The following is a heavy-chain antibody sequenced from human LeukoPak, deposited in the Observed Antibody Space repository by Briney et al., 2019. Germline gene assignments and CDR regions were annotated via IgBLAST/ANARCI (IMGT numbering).Heavy chain of an antibody. V-gene: IGHV4-4*07. CDR1: GGSISSYY. J-gene: IGHJ6*03. CDR3: ARDGCSSTSCDAHYYYYYMDV. D-gene: IGHD2-2*01. Sequence: PSETLSLTCTVSGGSISSYYWSWIRQPAGKGLEWIGRIYTSGGTNYNPSLKSRVTMSVDTSKNQFSLKLSSVTAADTAVYYCARDGCSSTSCDAHYYYYYMDVWGKGTTVTVSS. CDR2: IYTSGGT.